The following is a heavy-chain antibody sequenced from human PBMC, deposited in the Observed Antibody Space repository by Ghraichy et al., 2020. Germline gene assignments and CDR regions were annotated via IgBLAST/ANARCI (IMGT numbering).Heavy chain of an antibody. J-gene: IGHJ5*02. CDR1: GYSISSGYY. CDR2: IYHSGST. D-gene: IGHD3-3*01. Sequence: SETLSLTCTVSGYSISSGYYWGWIRQPPGKGLEWIGSIYHSGSTYYNPSLKSRVTISVDTSKNQFSLKLSSVTAADTAVYYCARERYGDFWSGYSRFVWFDPWGQGTLVTVSS. CDR3: ARERYGDFWSGYSRFVWFDP. V-gene: IGHV4-38-2*02.